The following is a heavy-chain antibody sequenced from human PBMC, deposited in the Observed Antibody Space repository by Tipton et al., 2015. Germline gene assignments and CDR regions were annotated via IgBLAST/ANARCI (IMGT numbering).Heavy chain of an antibody. CDR3: ARSYYQLLATERVFGMDV. CDR1: GGSFSGYY. V-gene: IGHV3-21*01. D-gene: IGHD2-2*01. Sequence: GLVKPSETLSLTCAVYGGSFSGYYWNWIRQPPGKGLEWVSSISSSSSYIYYADSVKGRFTISRDNAKNSLYLQLNSLRDEDTALYYCARSYYQLLATERVFGMDVWGQGTTVTVSS. CDR2: ISSSSSYI. J-gene: IGHJ6*02.